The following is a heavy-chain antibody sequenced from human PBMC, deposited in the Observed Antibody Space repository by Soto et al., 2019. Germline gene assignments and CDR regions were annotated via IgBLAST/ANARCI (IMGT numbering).Heavy chain of an antibody. D-gene: IGHD3-3*01. V-gene: IGHV1-3*01. J-gene: IGHJ4*01. CDR3: ARNLMDYDVVGGYYMAYYSDY. CDR1: GYTFTSYA. Sequence: ASVKVCCKASGYTFTSYAMHWARQAPGQRLEWMGWINAGNGNTKYSQKFQGRLTITRDTSASTAYMELSSLRSEDTAVYYCARNLMDYDVVGGYYMAYYSDYRGKGTLVTVS. CDR2: INAGNGNT.